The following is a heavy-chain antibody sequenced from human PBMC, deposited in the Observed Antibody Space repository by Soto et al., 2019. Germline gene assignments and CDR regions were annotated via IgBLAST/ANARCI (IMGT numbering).Heavy chain of an antibody. J-gene: IGHJ4*02. CDR1: GGSISSSS. CDR3: ARDKWELPYYFDY. Sequence: ETLSLTCTVSGGSISSSSYYWGWIRQPPGKGLEWVSSISSSSSYIYYADSVKGRFTISRDNAKNSLYLQMNSLRAEDTAVYYCARDKWELPYYFDYWGQGTLVTVSS. V-gene: IGHV3-21*01. D-gene: IGHD1-26*01. CDR2: ISSSSSYI.